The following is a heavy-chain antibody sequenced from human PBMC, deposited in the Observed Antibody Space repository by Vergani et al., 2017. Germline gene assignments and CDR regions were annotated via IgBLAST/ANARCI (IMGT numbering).Heavy chain of an antibody. CDR1: GYTFTSYD. CDR2: MNPNSGNT. D-gene: IGHD2-8*01. J-gene: IGHJ3*02. CDR3: ARLKYCTKGVCYMCDALDI. Sequence: QVQLVQSGAEVKKPGASVKVSCKASGYTFTSYDINWVRQATGQGLEWRGWMNPNSGNTGYAQKFQGRVTMTRNTSISTAYMELRSLRSEDTAVYYCARLKYCTKGVCYMCDALDIWGQGTMVTVSS. V-gene: IGHV1-8*01.